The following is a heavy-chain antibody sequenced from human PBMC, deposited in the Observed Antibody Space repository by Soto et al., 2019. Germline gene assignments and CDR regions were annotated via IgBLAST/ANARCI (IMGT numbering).Heavy chain of an antibody. J-gene: IGHJ4*02. V-gene: IGHV4-34*01. CDR2: INHSGST. CDR1: GGSFSGYY. Sequence: SETLSLTCAVYGGSFSGYYWSWIRQPPGKGLEWIGEINHSGSTNYNPSLKSRVTISVDTSKNQFSLKLSSVTAADTAVYYCARGYCSSTSCEPKEEVVDYWGQGTLVTVSS. D-gene: IGHD2-2*01. CDR3: ARGYCSSTSCEPKEEVVDY.